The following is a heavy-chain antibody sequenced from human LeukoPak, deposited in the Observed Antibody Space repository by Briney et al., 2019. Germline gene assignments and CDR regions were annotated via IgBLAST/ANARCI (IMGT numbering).Heavy chain of an antibody. CDR1: GFTFSSFG. D-gene: IGHD3-16*02. V-gene: IGHV3-23*01. CDR3: ARSGYTSRTGKFDN. Sequence: GGSLRLSCVASGFTFSSFGMTWVRQTPGNGLEWVSSISGGGDNTYYADSVKGRSTISRDNSKNTLYLQMDSLRAEDTAIYYCARSGYTSRTGKFDNWGQGTLDTVSS. J-gene: IGHJ4*02. CDR2: ISGGGDNT.